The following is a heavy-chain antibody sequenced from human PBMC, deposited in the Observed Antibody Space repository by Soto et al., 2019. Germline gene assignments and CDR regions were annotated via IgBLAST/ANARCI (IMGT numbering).Heavy chain of an antibody. CDR2: INPDNGNT. CDR1: GYTFTRYT. CDR3: ARGIATGQLDP. Sequence: ASVKVSCKASGYTFTRYTMNWVRQAPGQRLEWMGWINPDNGNTKSSQKFQDRVIITRDTSASTAYMDLSSLRSEHTAVYYCARGIATGQLDPWGQGTLVTVSS. D-gene: IGHD2-15*01. J-gene: IGHJ5*02. V-gene: IGHV1-3*01.